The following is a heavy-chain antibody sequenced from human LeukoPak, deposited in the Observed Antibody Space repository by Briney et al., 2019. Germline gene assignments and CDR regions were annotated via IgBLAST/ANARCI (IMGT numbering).Heavy chain of an antibody. CDR2: ISGSGGST. J-gene: IGHJ4*02. D-gene: IGHD6-13*01. Sequence: SGGSLRLSCGVSGFTFSNYAVSWVRQAPGKGLEWVSGISGSGGSTYYTDSMKGRFTISRDNSKNTLYLQMNSLRADDTAVYFCARAGQQLVPYYFNYWGQGILVTVSS. CDR3: ARAGQQLVPYYFNY. V-gene: IGHV3-23*01. CDR1: GFTFSNYA.